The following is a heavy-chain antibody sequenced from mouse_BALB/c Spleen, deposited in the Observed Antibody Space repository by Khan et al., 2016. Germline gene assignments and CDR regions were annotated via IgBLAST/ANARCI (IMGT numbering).Heavy chain of an antibody. CDR1: GYTFTDYS. D-gene: IGHD2-2*01. J-gene: IGHJ2*01. CDR3: ARSWLRLDF. V-gene: IGHV9-2-1*01. CDR2: INTKTAES. Sequence: QIQLVPSSPPLKKPGETVKISCKASGYTFTDYSIHWVKQAPGKGLKWMGWINTKTAESAFTDGFKGRFALSLEASATTAFLQINSLKTYDTARYFCARSWLRLDFRDQGTTLTVSS.